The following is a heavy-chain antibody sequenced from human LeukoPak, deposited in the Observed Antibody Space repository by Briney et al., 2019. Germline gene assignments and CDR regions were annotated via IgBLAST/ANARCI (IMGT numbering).Heavy chain of an antibody. D-gene: IGHD6-13*01. CDR1: GFTFSSYA. V-gene: IGHV3-23*01. J-gene: IGHJ4*02. CDR3: AKIEIAAAGGTFDY. CDR2: ISGSGGST. Sequence: GGSLRLSCAASGFTFSSYAMSWVRQAPGKGLEWVSAISGSGGSTYYADSVEGRFTISRDNSNNTLYLQMNSLRAEDTAVYYCAKIEIAAAGGTFDYWGQGTLVTVSS.